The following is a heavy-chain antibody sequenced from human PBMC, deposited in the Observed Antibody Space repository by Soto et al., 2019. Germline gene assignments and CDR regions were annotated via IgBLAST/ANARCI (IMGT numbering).Heavy chain of an antibody. Sequence: QITLKESGPTLVKPTQTLTLTCTFSGFSLSTSGVGVGWIRQPPGKALEWLALIYWDDDKRYSPSLKSRLTITKATSKNQVVLTMTNMDPVDTATYYCAHGRQLGDDFDYWGQGTLVTVSS. J-gene: IGHJ4*02. CDR3: AHGRQLGDDFDY. CDR1: GFSLSTSGVG. V-gene: IGHV2-5*02. D-gene: IGHD6-6*01. CDR2: IYWDDDK.